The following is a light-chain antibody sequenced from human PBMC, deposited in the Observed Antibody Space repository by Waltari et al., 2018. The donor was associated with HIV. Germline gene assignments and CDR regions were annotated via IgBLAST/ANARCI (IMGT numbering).Light chain of an antibody. CDR3: SSYTSSTYVV. Sequence: QSALTQPASVSGSPGQSITISCTGPSNDVGGYNYVSWYQQHPGKVPKLMINDVNNRPSGVSYRFSGSKSGNTASLTISGLQAEDEADYYCSSYTSSTYVVFGGGTKLTVL. J-gene: IGLJ2*01. CDR1: SNDVGGYNY. V-gene: IGLV2-14*03. CDR2: DVN.